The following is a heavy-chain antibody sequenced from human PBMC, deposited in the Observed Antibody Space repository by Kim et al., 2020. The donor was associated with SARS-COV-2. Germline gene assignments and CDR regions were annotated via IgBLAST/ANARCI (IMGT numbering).Heavy chain of an antibody. J-gene: IGHJ4*02. CDR1: EFTFSGYW. CDR2: IKQDGSEK. Sequence: GGSLRLSGAASEFTFSGYWMSWVRQAPGKGLEWVANIKQDGSEKYYVDSVKGRFTISRDNAKNSLYLQMNNLRAEDTAVYYCARARFGDYWGQGTLVTVS. CDR3: ARARFGDY. D-gene: IGHD3-10*01. V-gene: IGHV3-7*01.